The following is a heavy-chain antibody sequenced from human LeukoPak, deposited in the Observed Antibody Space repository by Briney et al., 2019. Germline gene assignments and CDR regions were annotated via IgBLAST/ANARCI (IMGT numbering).Heavy chain of an antibody. V-gene: IGHV4-34*01. CDR2: IDNRGST. CDR1: GGSFSFYF. CDR3: ARDSDSGFQ. D-gene: IGHD3-16*01. J-gene: IGHJ4*02. Sequence: SETLSLTCTVSGGSFSFYFWHWIRQPPGEGLDWIGEIDNRGSTQYKPSLRSRCIISIDSSGNHFSLKLTSVTAADTAVYFCARDSDSGFQWGQGMLVTVSS.